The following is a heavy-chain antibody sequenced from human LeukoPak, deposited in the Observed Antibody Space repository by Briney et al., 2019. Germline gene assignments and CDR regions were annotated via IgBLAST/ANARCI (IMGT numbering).Heavy chain of an antibody. D-gene: IGHD5-12*01. V-gene: IGHV1-69*05. Sequence: SVKFSCNASGRTFSSYAISWVGQATGQGLEWMGGIVLIFVTATYAQKFPGRVTITTDESTSTAYIEPRSLRSEDTAVYYCAREASGYDSPYYYYSMDGWGKGTSVTV. J-gene: IGHJ6*03. CDR3: AREASGYDSPYYYYSMDG. CDR2: IVLIFVTA. CDR1: GRTFSSYA.